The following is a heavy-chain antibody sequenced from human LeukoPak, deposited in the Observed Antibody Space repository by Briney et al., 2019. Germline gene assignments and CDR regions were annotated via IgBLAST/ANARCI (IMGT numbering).Heavy chain of an antibody. CDR1: GYRFTNYW. Sequence: GESLKISCQAYGYRFTNYWIGWVRQMPGKGLEWMGILYPGDSDTRYSPSFQGQVTISADKSISTAYLQFSSLKASDTAMYYCARLVGVTTGEYYFDYWGQGTLVTVSS. CDR3: ARLVGVTTGEYYFDY. J-gene: IGHJ4*02. V-gene: IGHV5-51*01. D-gene: IGHD4-17*01. CDR2: LYPGDSDT.